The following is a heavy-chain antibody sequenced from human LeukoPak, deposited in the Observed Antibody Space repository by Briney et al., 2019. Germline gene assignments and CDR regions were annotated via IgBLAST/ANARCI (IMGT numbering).Heavy chain of an antibody. CDR2: VYYTGST. CDR1: GASINTFY. Sequence: SETLSLTCTVSGASINTFYWSWIRQPPGKGLEWIGSVYYTGSTNYSPSLKSRVTMSVDTSKNQFSLKLSSVTAADTAVYYCARGVYIAAARYGYWGQGTLVTVSS. D-gene: IGHD6-13*01. J-gene: IGHJ4*02. CDR3: ARGVYIAAARYGY. V-gene: IGHV4-59*01.